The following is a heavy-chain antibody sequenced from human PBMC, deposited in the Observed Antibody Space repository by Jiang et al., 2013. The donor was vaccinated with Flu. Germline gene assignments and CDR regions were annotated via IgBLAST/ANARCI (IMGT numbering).Heavy chain of an antibody. CDR2: IGGSTTT. CDR1: GFSFSDSY. Sequence: VQLLESGGDLVKPGGSLRLSCVGSGFSFSDSYMTWIRQAPGKGLEWVAYIGGSTTTFYADSVKGRFTISRDNSRKSMYLQMNSLRADDTAVYYCAGFSDFWSSFSVDYWGQGTLVSVSS. D-gene: IGHD3-3*01. J-gene: IGHJ4*02. V-gene: IGHV3-11*01. CDR3: AGFSDFWSSFSVDY.